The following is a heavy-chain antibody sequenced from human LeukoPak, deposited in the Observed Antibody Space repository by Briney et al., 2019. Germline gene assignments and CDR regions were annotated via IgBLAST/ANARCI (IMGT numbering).Heavy chain of an antibody. J-gene: IGHJ4*02. D-gene: IGHD1-1*01. CDR1: GFTFSSYA. Sequence: PWGSLRLSCAASGFTFSSYAMSWVRQAAGKGLEWVSLISDSGANTYYTDSVKGRFTISRDNSKNSLYLQMNSLRADDTAVYYCAKGRWSPDYWGQGTLVTVSS. CDR2: ISDSGANT. V-gene: IGHV3-23*01. CDR3: AKGRWSPDY.